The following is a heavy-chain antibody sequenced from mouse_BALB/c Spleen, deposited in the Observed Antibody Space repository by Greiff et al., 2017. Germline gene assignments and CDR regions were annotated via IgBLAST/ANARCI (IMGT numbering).Heavy chain of an antibody. Sequence: EVQLQQSGPGLVKPSQSLSLTCTVTGYSITSDSACNWIRPFPGNKLEWMGYISYSGSTGYNPSLNSRISITRDTSKNQFFLQLNSVTTEDTATYSCARVIYYGNYGYTMDYWGQGTSVTVSA. CDR1: GYSITSDSA. CDR3: ARVIYYGNYGYTMDY. V-gene: IGHV3-2*02. J-gene: IGHJ4*01. CDR2: ISYSGST. D-gene: IGHD2-1*01.